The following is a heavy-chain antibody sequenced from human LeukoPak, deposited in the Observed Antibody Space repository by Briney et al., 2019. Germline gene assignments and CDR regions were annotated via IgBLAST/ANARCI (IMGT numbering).Heavy chain of an antibody. CDR1: GGSISSYY. D-gene: IGHD1-26*01. V-gene: IGHV4-59*01. J-gene: IGHJ4*02. CDR3: ARGLGATPSYYFDY. CDR2: IYYSGST. Sequence: PSETLSLTCTVSGGSISSYYWSWIRQPPGKGLEWIGYIYYSGSTNYNPSLKSRVTISVDTSKNQFSLKLSSVTAADTAVYYCARGLGATPSYYFDYWGQGTLVTVSS.